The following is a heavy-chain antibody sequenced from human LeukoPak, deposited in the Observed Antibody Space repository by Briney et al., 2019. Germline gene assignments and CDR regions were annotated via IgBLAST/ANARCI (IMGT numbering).Heavy chain of an antibody. CDR1: GFPVSSHY. D-gene: IGHD2-21*02. CDR2: IYSGGST. CDR3: ARGMVTAIVEAFDY. V-gene: IGHV3-66*01. Sequence: SGGSLRLSCAASGFPVSSHYMSWVRQAPGKGLEWVSLIYSGGSTYYADSVKGRFIISRDNSKNTVFLQMNSLRVDDTAVYYCARGMVTAIVEAFDYWGQGTLVTVSS. J-gene: IGHJ4*02.